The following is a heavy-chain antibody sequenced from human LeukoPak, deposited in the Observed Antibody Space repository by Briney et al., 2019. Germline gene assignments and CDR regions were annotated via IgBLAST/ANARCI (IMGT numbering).Heavy chain of an antibody. J-gene: IGHJ1*01. CDR1: GFSFNTYA. Sequence: PGGSLRLSCAASGFSFNTYAMSWVRQAPGKGLEWVSAISNTGGSTYYADSVKGRFTISRDKSKNTLSLQMNSLRAEDTAVYYCAQQVGYCSSGSCYFTYWSQGTLVTVSS. CDR3: AQQVGYCSSGSCYFTY. D-gene: IGHD2-15*01. V-gene: IGHV3-23*01. CDR2: ISNTGGST.